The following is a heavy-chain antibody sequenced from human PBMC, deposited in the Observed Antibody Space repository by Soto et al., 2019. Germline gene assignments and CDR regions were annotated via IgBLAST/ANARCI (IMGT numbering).Heavy chain of an antibody. CDR3: ARGRSEPRSPFDY. Sequence: PSETLSLTCSVSGGSISSYYWSWIRQPPGKGLECIGYIYYSGSTNYNPSLNSRVTIALDTSKKLFALDMSSVTAADTAVHYCARGRSEPRSPFDYLAQVPLLTVSS. J-gene: IGHJ4*02. CDR2: IYYSGST. V-gene: IGHV4-59*01. D-gene: IGHD3-3*01. CDR1: GGSISSYY.